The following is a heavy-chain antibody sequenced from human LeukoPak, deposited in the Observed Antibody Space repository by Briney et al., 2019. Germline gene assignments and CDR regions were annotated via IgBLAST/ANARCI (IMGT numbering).Heavy chain of an antibody. J-gene: IGHJ4*02. CDR3: ASNPGYSSSWEEYYFDY. CDR2: ISYDGSNK. D-gene: IGHD6-13*01. V-gene: IGHV3-30-3*01. CDR1: GFTFSSYA. Sequence: GGFLRLSCAASGFTFSSYAMHWVRQAPGKGLEWVAVISYDGSNKYYADSVKGRFTISRDNSKNTLYLQMNSLRAEDTAVYYCASNPGYSSSWEEYYFDYWGQGTLVTVSS.